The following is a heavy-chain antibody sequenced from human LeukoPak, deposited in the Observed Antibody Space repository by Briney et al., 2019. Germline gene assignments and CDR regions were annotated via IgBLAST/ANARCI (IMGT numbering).Heavy chain of an antibody. CDR2: IIPFFGTA. V-gene: IGHV1-69*13. D-gene: IGHD3-16*01. CDR3: AMRHYVTYGMDV. J-gene: IGHJ6*02. Sequence: VKGSCKASGGTFRSYAISWLRQTPGQGLEWMGGIIPFFGTANYAQQFQGRVTITAGESTSTAYKEPRSRKSEDKAVYYCAMRHYVTYGMDVWGHGTTVTVSS. CDR1: GGTFRSYA.